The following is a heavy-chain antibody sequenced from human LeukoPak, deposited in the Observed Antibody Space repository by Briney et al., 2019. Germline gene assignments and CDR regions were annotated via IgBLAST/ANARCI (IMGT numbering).Heavy chain of an antibody. D-gene: IGHD3-10*01. CDR3: ARTGYGSGSDDFDF. Sequence: GASVKVSCKTSGYTFTRYGVSWVRQAPGQGLEWMGWMSPHNGNRDYAQKFKDRVTMTTDTSTNTVYLELRSLRPDDTAMYYCARTGYGSGSDDFDFWGQGTLVTVSS. V-gene: IGHV1-18*01. J-gene: IGHJ4*02. CDR1: GYTFTRYG. CDR2: MSPHNGNR.